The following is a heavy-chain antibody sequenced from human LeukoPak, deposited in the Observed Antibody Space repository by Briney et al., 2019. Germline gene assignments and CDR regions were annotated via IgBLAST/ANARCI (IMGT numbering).Heavy chain of an antibody. V-gene: IGHV4-61*02. D-gene: IGHD3-10*01. CDR2: IYTSGST. CDR3: AGQITMVRGVLNWFDP. J-gene: IGHJ5*02. CDR1: GGFITSDNYY. Sequence: SETLSLTCTVSGGFITSDNYYWSWIRQPAGKGLEWIGRIYTSGSTNYNPSLKSRVTMSVDTSKNQFSLKLSSVTAADTAVYYCAGQITMVRGVLNWFDPWGQGTLVTVSS.